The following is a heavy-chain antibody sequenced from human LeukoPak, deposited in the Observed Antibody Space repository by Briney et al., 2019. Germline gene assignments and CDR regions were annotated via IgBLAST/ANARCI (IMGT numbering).Heavy chain of an antibody. J-gene: IGHJ4*02. V-gene: IGHV4-39*01. CDR3: ARHPTPSGSYFPKNFDY. Sequence: SETLSLTRTVSGDSISSSGYYWGWVRQPPGKGLEWIASIYYSGSAYYNPSLKSRVTMSVDKSKNQFSLKLSSVTAADTAMYYCARHPTPSGSYFPKNFDYWGLGALVTVSS. D-gene: IGHD3-10*01. CDR1: GDSISSSGYY. CDR2: IYYSGSA.